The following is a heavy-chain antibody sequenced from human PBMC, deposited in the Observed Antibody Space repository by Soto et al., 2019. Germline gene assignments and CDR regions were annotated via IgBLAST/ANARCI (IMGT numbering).Heavy chain of an antibody. D-gene: IGHD2-2*01. CDR2: MNPNSGNT. CDR1: GYTFTSYD. J-gene: IGHJ4*02. CDR3: ARGLGPLQAAPN. V-gene: IGHV1-8*01. Sequence: ASVKVSCKASGYTFTSYDINWVRQATGQGLEWMGWMNPNSGNTGYAQKFQGRVTMTRNTSISTAYMELSSLRSEDTAVYYCARGLGPLQAAPNWGQGTLVTVYS.